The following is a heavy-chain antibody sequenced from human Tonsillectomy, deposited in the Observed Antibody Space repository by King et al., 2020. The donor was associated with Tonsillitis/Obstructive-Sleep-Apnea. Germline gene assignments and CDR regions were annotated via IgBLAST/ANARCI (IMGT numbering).Heavy chain of an antibody. D-gene: IGHD2-2*01. CDR2: LYSGGST. Sequence: VQLVESGGGLIQPGGSLRLSCAASGFTVSSNYMSWVRQAPGKGLEWVSVLYSGGSTYYADSVKCRFTISRDNSKNTLYLQMNSLRAEDTAVYYCARVIVVKYYYYYMDVWGKGTTVTVSS. CDR3: ARVIVVKYYYYYMDV. V-gene: IGHV3-53*01. J-gene: IGHJ6*03. CDR1: GFTVSSNY.